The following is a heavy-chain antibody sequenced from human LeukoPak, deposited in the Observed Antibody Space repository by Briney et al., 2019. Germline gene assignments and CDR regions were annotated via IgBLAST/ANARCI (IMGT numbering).Heavy chain of an antibody. CDR2: ISGSGGTT. J-gene: IGHJ4*02. Sequence: GGSLRLSCAASGFTFSNYGMSWVRQAPGKGLEWVSVISGSGGTTYYADSVRGRFTISRDNSKNTLYPQMNSLRAEDTSLYYCAKGRLDYGDYYVDDWGQGTLVTVSS. D-gene: IGHD2-21*02. CDR3: AKGRLDYGDYYVDD. CDR1: GFTFSNYG. V-gene: IGHV3-23*01.